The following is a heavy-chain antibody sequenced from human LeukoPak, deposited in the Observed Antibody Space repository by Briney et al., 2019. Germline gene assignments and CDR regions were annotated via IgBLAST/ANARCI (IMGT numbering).Heavy chain of an antibody. CDR2: IKQDGSEK. CDR1: GFTFSSYW. D-gene: IGHD6-19*01. J-gene: IGHJ4*02. CDR3: ARVELYASGWYGSIDY. Sequence: GGSLRLSCAASGFTFSSYWMSWVRQAPGKGLEWVANIKQDGSEKYYVDSVEGRFTISRDNAKNSLYLQMNSLRAEDTAVYYCARVELYASGWYGSIDYWGQGTLVAVSS. V-gene: IGHV3-7*04.